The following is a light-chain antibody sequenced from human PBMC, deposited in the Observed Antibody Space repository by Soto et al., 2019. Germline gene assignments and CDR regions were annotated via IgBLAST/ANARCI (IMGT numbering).Light chain of an antibody. J-gene: IGKJ4*01. V-gene: IGKV3-20*01. CDR3: QQYGSSPLT. Sequence: EIVLTQSPGTLSLSPGERAKLACSASQSVSSSYLACYQQKPGQAPRLLLYVTSSRDTGIPDRFRGSVSGTDFTLTISRLEPDYVAEYYCQQYGSSPLTFGGGAKVEIK. CDR2: VTS. CDR1: QSVSSSY.